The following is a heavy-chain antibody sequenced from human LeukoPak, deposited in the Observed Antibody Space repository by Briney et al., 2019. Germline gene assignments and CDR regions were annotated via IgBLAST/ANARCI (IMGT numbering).Heavy chain of an antibody. CDR2: INPTGGST. V-gene: IGHV1-46*01. CDR1: GYTFTSYY. CDR3: ARNTYYYDSSGFYPSWFDP. J-gene: IGHJ5*02. D-gene: IGHD3-22*01. Sequence: ASVKVSCKASGYTFTSYYMHWVRQAPGQGLEWMGLINPTGGSTGYAQKFQGRVTMTTDTSTSAAYMELRSLRSDDTAVYYCARNTYYYDSSGFYPSWFDPWGQGTLVTVSS.